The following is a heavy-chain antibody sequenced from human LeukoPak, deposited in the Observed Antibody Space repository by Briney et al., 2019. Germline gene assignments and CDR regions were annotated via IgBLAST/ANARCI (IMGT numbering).Heavy chain of an antibody. D-gene: IGHD3-22*01. V-gene: IGHV4-34*01. CDR3: ALYDSSGYYYVY. J-gene: IGHJ4*02. CDR1: GGSFSGYY. Sequence: SETLSLTCAVYGGSFSGYYWSWIRQPPGKGLEWIGEINHSGSTNYNPSLKSRVTISVDTSKNQFSLKLSSVTAADTAVYYCALYDSSGYYYVYWGQGTLVTVSS. CDR2: INHSGST.